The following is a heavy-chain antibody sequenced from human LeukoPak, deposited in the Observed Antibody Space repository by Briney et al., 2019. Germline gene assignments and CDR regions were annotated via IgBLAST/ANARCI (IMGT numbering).Heavy chain of an antibody. Sequence: PSETLSLTCTVSGGSINSYYWSWIRQPPGKGLEWIGHIYYSGSTNYNPSLKSRVTISVDTSKNQFSLELSSVTAADTAVYYCARGTVEMATIPDYWGQGTLVTVSS. D-gene: IGHD5-24*01. J-gene: IGHJ4*02. CDR2: IYYSGST. CDR3: ARGTVEMATIPDY. CDR1: GGSINSYY. V-gene: IGHV4-59*01.